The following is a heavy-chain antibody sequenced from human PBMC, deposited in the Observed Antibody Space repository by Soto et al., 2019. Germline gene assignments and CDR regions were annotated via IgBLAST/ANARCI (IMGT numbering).Heavy chain of an antibody. CDR3: ARDRSGSSSGYYGMDV. CDR2: IIPIFGTA. J-gene: IGHJ6*02. D-gene: IGHD6-6*01. V-gene: IGHV1-69*13. Sequence: SVKVSCKASGGTFSSYAISWVRQAPGQGLEWMGGIIPIFGTANYAQKFQGRVTITADESTSTAYMELSSLRSEDTAVYYCARDRSGSSSGYYGMDVWGQGTTVTVSS. CDR1: GGTFSSYA.